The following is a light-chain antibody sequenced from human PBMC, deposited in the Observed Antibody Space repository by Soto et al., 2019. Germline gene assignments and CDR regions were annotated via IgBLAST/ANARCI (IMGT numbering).Light chain of an antibody. CDR2: GAS. CDR1: QSVSSSY. CDR3: QQYGSSPWT. Sequence: EIVLTQSPGTLSLSPGERATLSCRASQSVSSSYLAWYQQKTGQDPRLLIYGASSRATGIPDRFSGSGSGTDFTLTISRLEPEDFSVYYCQQYGSSPWTFGQGTKVEIK. V-gene: IGKV3-20*01. J-gene: IGKJ1*01.